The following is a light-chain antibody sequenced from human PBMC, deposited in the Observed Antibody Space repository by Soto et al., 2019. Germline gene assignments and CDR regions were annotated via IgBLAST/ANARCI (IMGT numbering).Light chain of an antibody. CDR1: QTFSNS. V-gene: IGKV1-5*03. CDR2: KAS. J-gene: IGKJ4*02. CDR3: RQYVSYPVT. Sequence: DIQMTQSPSTLSASVGDRVTITCRARQTFSNSLAWSQQKPGKAPNLLIYKASSLESGVPSRFSGSGSGTESTLTISSRQPDDFAAYNYRQYVSYPVTFDGGTKVEMK.